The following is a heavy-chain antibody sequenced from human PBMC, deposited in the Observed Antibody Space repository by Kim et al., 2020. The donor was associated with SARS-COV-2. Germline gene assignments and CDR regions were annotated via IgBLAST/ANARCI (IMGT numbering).Heavy chain of an antibody. Sequence: GGSLRLSCAASGFTFSTYSMIWVRQAPGKGLEWVSYISSSSRTIHYADSVKGRFTISRDNAKNSLYLQMNSLRDDDTAVYYCARVEVLRFDFWGQGTLVSVSS. J-gene: IGHJ4*02. V-gene: IGHV3-48*02. CDR3: ARVEVLRFDF. CDR2: ISSSSRTI. CDR1: GFTFSTYS.